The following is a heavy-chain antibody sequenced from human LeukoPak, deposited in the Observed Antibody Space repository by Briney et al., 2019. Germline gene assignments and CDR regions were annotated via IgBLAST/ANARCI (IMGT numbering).Heavy chain of an antibody. V-gene: IGHV3-23*01. CDR1: GFTFLTYA. CDR2: ISSTGDNT. Sequence: GGSLRLSCAASGFTFLTYAMTWVRQAPGKGLEWASSISSTGDNTYYADSVRGRFTISRDNAKNSLYLQMNSLRAEDTAVYYCARDQSHYDILTGYWYFDLWGRGTLVTVSS. D-gene: IGHD3-9*01. J-gene: IGHJ2*01. CDR3: ARDQSHYDILTGYWYFDL.